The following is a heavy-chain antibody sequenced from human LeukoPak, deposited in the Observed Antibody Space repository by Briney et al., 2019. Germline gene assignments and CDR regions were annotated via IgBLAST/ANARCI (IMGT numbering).Heavy chain of an antibody. CDR3: ARETSSWYPMDS. J-gene: IGHJ4*02. Sequence: GGSLRLSCAASGFSFSFSNMNWVRQAPGKGLEWVSYISSTNGHTYYADSVNGRFTISRDTAKNSLYLQMNSLRVEDTAVYYCARETSSWYPMDSWGQGTLATVSS. D-gene: IGHD6-13*01. V-gene: IGHV3-21*06. CDR2: ISSTNGHT. CDR1: GFSFSFSN.